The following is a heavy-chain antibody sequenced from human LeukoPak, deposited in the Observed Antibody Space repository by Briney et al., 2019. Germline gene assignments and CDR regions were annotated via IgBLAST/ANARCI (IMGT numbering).Heavy chain of an antibody. J-gene: IGHJ4*02. CDR1: ADSLSSGGHY. CDR3: ARGGTRFGGFYFDY. V-gene: IGHV4-31*03. D-gene: IGHD3-10*01. CDR2: IHHSGSS. Sequence: SETLSLTCTVSADSLSSGGHYWAWIRQLPGKGLESIGFIHHSGSSRHNPSLKDRVAISVDASRKQFALRLSSVTAADTAIYYCARGGTRFGGFYFDYWGQGIQAIVSS.